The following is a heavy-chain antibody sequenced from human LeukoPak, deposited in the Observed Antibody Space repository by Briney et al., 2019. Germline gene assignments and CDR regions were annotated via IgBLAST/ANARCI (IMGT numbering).Heavy chain of an antibody. Sequence: GGSLRLSCAASGFTFSSYWMSWVGQAPGKGLEWVAKIKQDGSEKYYVDSVKGRFTISRENAKKSVYLQMNSLRAEDTAVYYCASNTMVRAVPIDYWGQGTLVTVSS. V-gene: IGHV3-7*01. CDR1: GFTFSSYW. D-gene: IGHD3-10*01. J-gene: IGHJ4*02. CDR2: IKQDGSEK. CDR3: ASNTMVRAVPIDY.